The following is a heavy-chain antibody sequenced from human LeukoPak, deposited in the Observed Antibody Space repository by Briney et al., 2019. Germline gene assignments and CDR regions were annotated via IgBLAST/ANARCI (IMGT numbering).Heavy chain of an antibody. CDR2: IYADGNT. Sequence: PGGSLRLSCAASGFLVNTNYMTWVRQAPGRGLEWVSFIYADGNTYYADSVKGRFTISRDISKNAVYLQMNSLRAEDTAVYYCARDSYGDANFDSWGQGTLVTVS. CDR1: GFLVNTNY. D-gene: IGHD4-17*01. V-gene: IGHV3-53*01. CDR3: ARDSYGDANFDS. J-gene: IGHJ4*02.